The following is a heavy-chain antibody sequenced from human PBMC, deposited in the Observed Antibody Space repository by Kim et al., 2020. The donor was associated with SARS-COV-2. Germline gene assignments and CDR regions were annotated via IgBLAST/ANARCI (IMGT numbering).Heavy chain of an antibody. CDR2: INDIGSTT. CDR3: ARGDAIFNFYYGMDV. J-gene: IGHJ6*02. V-gene: IGHV3-48*03. Sequence: GGSLRLSCAASGFTFRSYEMTWVRQAPGKGLDWVAYINDIGSTTHYADSVRGRFTISRDDAKGSLYLQMNSLRAEDTVVYYCARGDAIFNFYYGMDVWGRGTTVTVSS. D-gene: IGHD2-21*01. CDR1: GFTFRSYE.